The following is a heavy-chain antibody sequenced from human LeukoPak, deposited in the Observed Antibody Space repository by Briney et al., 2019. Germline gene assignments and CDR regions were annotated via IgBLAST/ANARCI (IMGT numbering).Heavy chain of an antibody. D-gene: IGHD3-10*01. CDR3: ATWGQTPGGAFDI. Sequence: ASMKVSCKVSGYTLTELSMHWVRQAPGKGLEWMGGFDPEDGETIYAQKFQGRVTMTEDTSTDTAYMELSSLRSGDTAVYYCATWGQTPGGAFDIWGQGTMVTVSS. CDR2: FDPEDGET. V-gene: IGHV1-24*01. J-gene: IGHJ3*02. CDR1: GYTLTELS.